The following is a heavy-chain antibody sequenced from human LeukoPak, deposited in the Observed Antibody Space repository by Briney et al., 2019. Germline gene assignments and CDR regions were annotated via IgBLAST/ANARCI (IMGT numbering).Heavy chain of an antibody. Sequence: PGGSLRLSCAASGFTFSSYGMHWVRQAPGKGLEWVAFIRYDGSNKYYADSVKGRFTISRDNAKNSLYLQMNSLRAEDTAVYYCARESYSYGSYYFDYWGQGTLVTVSS. V-gene: IGHV3-30*02. J-gene: IGHJ4*02. D-gene: IGHD5-18*01. CDR1: GFTFSSYG. CDR2: IRYDGSNK. CDR3: ARESYSYGSYYFDY.